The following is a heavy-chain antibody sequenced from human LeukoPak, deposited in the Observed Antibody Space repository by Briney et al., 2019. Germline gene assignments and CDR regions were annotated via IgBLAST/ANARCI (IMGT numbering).Heavy chain of an antibody. CDR2: ISSSGTTI. V-gene: IGHV3-48*04. CDR3: SGPRVVRGIIPMDV. Sequence: GGSLRLSCAAAGFTFRSYSMNWVRQAPGKGLEWVSYISSSGTTIYYADSVKGRFTVSRDNAKNSLYLQINSLRAEDTAVYYCSGPRVVRGIIPMDVWGKGTTVTVSS. CDR1: GFTFRSYS. D-gene: IGHD3-10*01. J-gene: IGHJ6*03.